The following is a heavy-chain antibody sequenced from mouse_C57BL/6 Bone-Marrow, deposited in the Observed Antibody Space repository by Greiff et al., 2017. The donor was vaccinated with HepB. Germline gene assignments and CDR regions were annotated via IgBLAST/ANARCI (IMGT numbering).Heavy chain of an antibody. CDR2: IDPEDGDT. CDR1: GFNIKDYY. Sequence: VQLQQSGAELVRPGASVKLSCTASGFNIKDYYMHWVKQRPEQGLEWIGRIDPEDGDTEYAPKFQGKATMTADTSSNTAYLQLSSLTSEDTAVYYCTTCYYGSSFYWYFGVWGTGTTVTVSS. D-gene: IGHD1-1*01. V-gene: IGHV14-1*01. J-gene: IGHJ1*03. CDR3: TTCYYGSSFYWYFGV.